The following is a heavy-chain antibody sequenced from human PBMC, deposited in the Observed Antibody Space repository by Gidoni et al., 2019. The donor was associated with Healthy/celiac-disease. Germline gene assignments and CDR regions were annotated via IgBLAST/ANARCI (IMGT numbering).Heavy chain of an antibody. CDR3: ARTSRGVLDY. CDR1: GGSISSYY. D-gene: IGHD3-10*01. CDR2: IYYSGST. V-gene: IGHV4-59*01. J-gene: IGHJ4*02. Sequence: QVQLQESGPGLVKPSETLSLTGTVPGGSISSYYWSWIRQPPGKGLEWIGYIYYSGSTNYNPSLKSRVTISVDTSKNQFSLKLSSVTAADTSVYYCARTSRGVLDYWGQGTLVTVSS.